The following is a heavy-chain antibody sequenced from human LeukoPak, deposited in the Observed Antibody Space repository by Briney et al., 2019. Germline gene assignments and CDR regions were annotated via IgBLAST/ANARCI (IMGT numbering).Heavy chain of an antibody. Sequence: GGSLRLSCAASGFTFSTYSMNWVRQAPGKGLEWVSVIYSGGSTYYADSVKGRFTISRDNSKNTLYLQMNSLRAEDTAVYYCARGATVVTHAYWGQGTLVTVSS. J-gene: IGHJ4*02. D-gene: IGHD4-23*01. CDR2: IYSGGST. CDR3: ARGATVVTHAY. CDR1: GFTFSTYS. V-gene: IGHV3-66*02.